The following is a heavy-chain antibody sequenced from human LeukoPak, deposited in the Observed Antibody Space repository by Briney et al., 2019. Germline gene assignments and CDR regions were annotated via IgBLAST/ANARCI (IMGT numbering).Heavy chain of an antibody. Sequence: SETLSLTCAVYGGSFSGYYWSWIRQPPGKGLEWIGEINHSGSTYYNASLKSRVTISVDTSKNQFSLKLSSVTAADTAVYYCARVGYCTHGVCYSENWFDPWGQGTLVTVSS. CDR3: ARVGYCTHGVCYSENWFDP. CDR1: GGSFSGYY. V-gene: IGHV4-34*01. CDR2: INHSGST. D-gene: IGHD2-8*01. J-gene: IGHJ5*02.